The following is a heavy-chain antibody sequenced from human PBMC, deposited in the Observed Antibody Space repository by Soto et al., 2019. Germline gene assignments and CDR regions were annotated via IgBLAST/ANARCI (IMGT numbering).Heavy chain of an antibody. J-gene: IGHJ4*02. Sequence: GGSLRLSCPASGFTFSSYAMSWVRQAPGKGLEWVSAISGSGGSTYYADSVKGRFTISRDNSKNTLYLQMNSLRAEDTAVYYCAKAGSRYCSSTSCYSDYWGQGTLVTVYS. CDR3: AKAGSRYCSSTSCYSDY. V-gene: IGHV3-23*01. D-gene: IGHD2-2*01. CDR1: GFTFSSYA. CDR2: ISGSGGST.